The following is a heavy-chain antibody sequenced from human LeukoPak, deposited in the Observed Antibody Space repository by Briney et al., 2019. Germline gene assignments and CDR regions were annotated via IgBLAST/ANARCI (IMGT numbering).Heavy chain of an antibody. J-gene: IGHJ6*02. CDR2: ISAYNDNT. CDR3: TRATDYYYGMDV. CDR1: GYTFTSSG. V-gene: IGHV1-18*01. Sequence: GASVKVSCKASGYTFTSSGISWVRQAPGQGLEWMGWISAYNDNTNYAQKLQGRVTMTTDTSTSTAYMELRSLRSDDTAVYYCTRATDYYYGMDVLGQGTTVTVSS.